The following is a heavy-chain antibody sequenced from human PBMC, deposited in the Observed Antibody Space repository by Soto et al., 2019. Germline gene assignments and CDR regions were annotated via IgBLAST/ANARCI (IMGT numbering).Heavy chain of an antibody. D-gene: IGHD1-26*01. J-gene: IGHJ1*01. CDR2: ISSSSRHI. CDR1: GFTFSSYS. V-gene: IGHV3-21*01. Sequence: EVQLVESGGGLVKPGGSLTLSCAASGFTFSSYSMNWVRQAPGKGLEWVSSISSSSRHIYYADSVKGRFTISRDNAKNSLYLQMNSLRAEDTAMYFCARDPSDLWEPDHYFPHWGQGTLVAVSS. CDR3: ARDPSDLWEPDHYFPH.